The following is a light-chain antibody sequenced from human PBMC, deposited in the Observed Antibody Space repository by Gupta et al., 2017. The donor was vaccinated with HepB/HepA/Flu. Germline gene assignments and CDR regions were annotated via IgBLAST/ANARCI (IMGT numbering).Light chain of an antibody. CDR3: QQYNDWPWT. Sequence: EIEMTQPPATLSVSPGEGATLSCRASQSVNNNLVWYQQKPGQAPRLLIYDASTRATGIPARFSGSGSGTEFTLTISSLQSEDFAFYYCQQYNDWPWTFGQGTKVEIK. J-gene: IGKJ1*01. CDR1: QSVNNN. CDR2: DAS. V-gene: IGKV3-15*01.